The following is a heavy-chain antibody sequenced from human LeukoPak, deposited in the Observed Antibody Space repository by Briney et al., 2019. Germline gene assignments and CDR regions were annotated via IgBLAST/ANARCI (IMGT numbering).Heavy chain of an antibody. CDR1: GFTFSSYW. D-gene: IGHD2-15*01. J-gene: IGHJ3*02. CDR2: ISYDGSNK. V-gene: IGHV3-30-3*01. CDR3: ARGLYCSGGSCRLDAFDI. Sequence: GGSLRLSCAASGFTFSSYWMSWVRQAPGKGLEWVAVISYDGSNKYYADSVKGRFTISRDNSKNTMYLQMNSLRAEDTGVYSCARGLYCSGGSCRLDAFDIWGQGTMVTVSS.